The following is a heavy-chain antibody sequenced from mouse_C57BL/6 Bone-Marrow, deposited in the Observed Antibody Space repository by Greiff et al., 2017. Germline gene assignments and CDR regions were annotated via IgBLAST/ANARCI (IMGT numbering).Heavy chain of an antibody. Sequence: QVQLQQSGAELVRPGTSVKMSCKASGYTFTNYWIGWAKQRPGHGLEWIGDIYPGGGYTNYNEKFKGKATLTADKSSSPAYMQFSSLTSEDSAIYYCAREAYYSNYFDYWGQGTTLTVSS. V-gene: IGHV1-63*01. CDR3: AREAYYSNYFDY. J-gene: IGHJ2*01. D-gene: IGHD2-5*01. CDR2: IYPGGGYT. CDR1: GYTFTNYW.